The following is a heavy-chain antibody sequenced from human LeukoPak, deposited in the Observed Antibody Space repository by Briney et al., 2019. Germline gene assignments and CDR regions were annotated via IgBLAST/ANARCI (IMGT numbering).Heavy chain of an antibody. CDR1: GFTFSSYA. Sequence: PGGSLRLSCAASGFTFSSYAMHWVRQAPGKGLEWVAVISYDGSNKYYADSVKGRFTISRDNSKNTLYLQMNSLRAEDTAVYYCVKKGLAAAGQFDYWGQGTLVTVSS. CDR3: VKKGLAAAGQFDY. D-gene: IGHD6-13*01. J-gene: IGHJ4*02. V-gene: IGHV3-30*04. CDR2: ISYDGSNK.